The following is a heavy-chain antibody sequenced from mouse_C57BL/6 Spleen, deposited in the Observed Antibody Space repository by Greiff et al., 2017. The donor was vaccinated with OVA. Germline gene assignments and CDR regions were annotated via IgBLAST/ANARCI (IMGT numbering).Heavy chain of an antibody. J-gene: IGHJ2*01. Sequence: VQLQQSGAELVRPGTSVKVSCKASGYAFTNYLIEWVKQRPGQGLEWIGVINPGSGGTNYNEKFKGKATLTANKSSSTAYMQLSSLTSEDSAVYVCAREDYGFDYWGQGTTLTVSS. CDR2: INPGSGGT. V-gene: IGHV1-54*01. CDR3: AREDYGFDY. CDR1: GYAFTNYL. D-gene: IGHD1-1*01.